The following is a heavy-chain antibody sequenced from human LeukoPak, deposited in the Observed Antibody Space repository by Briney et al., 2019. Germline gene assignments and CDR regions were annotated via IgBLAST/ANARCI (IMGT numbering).Heavy chain of an antibody. D-gene: IGHD2-15*01. Sequence: SETLSLTCAVYGGSFSGYYWSWIRQPPGKGLEWIGEINHSGSTNYNPSLKSRVTISVDTSKNQFSLKLSSVTAADTAVYYCARGYCSGGSCYSPYYYYYYMDVWGKGTTVTVSS. J-gene: IGHJ6*03. CDR1: GGSFSGYY. CDR3: ARGYCSGGSCYSPYYYYYYMDV. V-gene: IGHV4-34*01. CDR2: INHSGST.